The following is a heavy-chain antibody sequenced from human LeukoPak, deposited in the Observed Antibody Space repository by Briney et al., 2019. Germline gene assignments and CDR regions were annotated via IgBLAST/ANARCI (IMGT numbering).Heavy chain of an antibody. CDR1: GYTFTSYY. CDR2: INPSGGST. J-gene: IGHJ4*02. V-gene: IGHV1-46*01. CDR3: ARDRGRTPYDYVWGSYRPYFDY. Sequence: GASVKVSCTASGYTFTSYYMHWVRQAPGQGLEWMGIINPSGGSTSYAQKFQGRVTMTRDTSTSTVYMELSSLRSEDTAVYYCARDRGRTPYDYVWGSYRPYFDYWGQGTLVTVSS. D-gene: IGHD3-16*02.